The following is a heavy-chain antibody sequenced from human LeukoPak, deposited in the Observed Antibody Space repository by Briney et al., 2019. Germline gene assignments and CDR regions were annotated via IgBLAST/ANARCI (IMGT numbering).Heavy chain of an antibody. CDR2: INAGNGNT. J-gene: IGHJ4*02. D-gene: IGHD6-19*01. Sequence: PSVSLSCTASGYTFSIYAMHWVREAPGQRLEWMGWINAGNGNTKYSQECQGRVTITRDTSASTAYMELSSLRSEDMAVYYCARGEAGLFDYWGQGTLVTVSS. CDR3: ARGEAGLFDY. CDR1: GYTFSIYA. V-gene: IGHV1-3*03.